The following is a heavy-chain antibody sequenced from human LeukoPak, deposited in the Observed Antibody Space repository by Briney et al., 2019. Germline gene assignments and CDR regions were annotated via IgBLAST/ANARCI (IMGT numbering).Heavy chain of an antibody. Sequence: GESLKISCKGSGYSFTNYWIGWVRQMPGKGLEWMGIIYPGDSDTRYSPSFQGQVTISADKSISTAYLQWSSLKASDIAMYYCARLSPSIAVRPYFFDFWGQGTLVTVSS. J-gene: IGHJ4*02. V-gene: IGHV5-51*01. CDR3: ARLSPSIAVRPYFFDF. D-gene: IGHD6-6*01. CDR1: GYSFTNYW. CDR2: IYPGDSDT.